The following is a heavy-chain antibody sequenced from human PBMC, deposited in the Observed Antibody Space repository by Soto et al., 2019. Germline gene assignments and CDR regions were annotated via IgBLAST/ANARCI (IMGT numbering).Heavy chain of an antibody. CDR2: IIPILGMA. CDR3: AREMGGCSGGSCYSPSAFDI. J-gene: IGHJ3*02. Sequence: SVKVSCKASGGTFSSYTISWVRQAPGQGLEWMGRIIPILGMANYAQKFQGRVTITADKSTSTAYMELSSLRSEDTAVYYCAREMGGCSGGSCYSPSAFDIWGQGTMVTVSS. V-gene: IGHV1-69*04. CDR1: GGTFSSYT. D-gene: IGHD2-15*01.